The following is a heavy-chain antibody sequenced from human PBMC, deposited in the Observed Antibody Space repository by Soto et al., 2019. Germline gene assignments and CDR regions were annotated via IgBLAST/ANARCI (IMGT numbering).Heavy chain of an antibody. D-gene: IGHD2-15*01. CDR2: IYHIGIX. V-gene: IGHV4-30-2*01. Sequence: SETLSLTCAVSCGSISSVGYSWSWIRQPPGKCLEWIGYIYHIGIXXYNPSLKXXVTISVDRSNXQFSLXLISVTSADTAVYYCARGQVVAAQHWRQGTLVTDSS. J-gene: IGHJ4*02. CDR3: ARGQVVAAQH. CDR1: CGSISSVGYS.